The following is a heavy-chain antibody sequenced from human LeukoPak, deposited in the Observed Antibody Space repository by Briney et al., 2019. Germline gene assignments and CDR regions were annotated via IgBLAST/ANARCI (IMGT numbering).Heavy chain of an antibody. CDR1: GYTFTSYD. Sequence: ASVKVSCKASGYTFTSYDINWVRQATGQGLEWMGWMSPNSGNTGYAQKFQGRVTMTRNTSISTAYMELSRLRSDDTAVYYCAFGYSSGWDYWGQGTLVTVSS. CDR2: MSPNSGNT. V-gene: IGHV1-8*01. D-gene: IGHD6-19*01. J-gene: IGHJ4*02. CDR3: AFGYSSGWDY.